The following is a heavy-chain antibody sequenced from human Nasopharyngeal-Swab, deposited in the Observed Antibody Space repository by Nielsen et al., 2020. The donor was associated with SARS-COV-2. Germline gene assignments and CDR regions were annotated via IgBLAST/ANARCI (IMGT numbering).Heavy chain of an antibody. CDR1: GFTVSSKY. D-gene: IGHD6-13*01. CDR3: AKDMAAGYFFDF. J-gene: IGHJ4*02. CDR2: IYSGGRA. V-gene: IGHV3-53*01. Sequence: GESLKISCAASGFTVSSKYMNWVRQAPGKGLEWVSVIYSGGRAYYADSVKGRFTISRDNSKNTVYLQMDSLRAEDAAIYYCAKDMAAGYFFDFWGQGTLVTVSS.